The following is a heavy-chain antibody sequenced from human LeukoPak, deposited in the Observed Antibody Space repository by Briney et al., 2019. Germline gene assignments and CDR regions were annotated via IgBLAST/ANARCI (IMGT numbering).Heavy chain of an antibody. D-gene: IGHD4-11*01. CDR1: GFTFSSYE. Sequence: GGSLRLXCAASGFTFSSYEMNWVRQAPGKGLEWVSYISSSGSTIYYADSVKGRFTISRDNAKNSLYLQMNSLRAEDTAVYYCARDNPTVTGPFDYWGQGTLVTVSS. CDR2: ISSSGSTI. V-gene: IGHV3-48*03. J-gene: IGHJ4*02. CDR3: ARDNPTVTGPFDY.